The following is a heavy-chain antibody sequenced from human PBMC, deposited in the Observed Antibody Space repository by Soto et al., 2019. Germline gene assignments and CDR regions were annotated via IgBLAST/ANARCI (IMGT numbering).Heavy chain of an antibody. CDR1: GDSVSSNGIA. CDR2: TYYRSQWSH. J-gene: IGHJ4*02. V-gene: IGHV6-1*01. D-gene: IGHD3-16*01. CDR3: ARGRLGLNYLHY. Sequence: SQTLSLTCAISGDSVSSNGIAWNWIRQSPSRGLEWLGRTYYRSQWSHDYAASVKSRITINPDTSKNQFSLQLSSVTPEDTAVYYCARGRLGLNYLHYWGQGTLVTVSS.